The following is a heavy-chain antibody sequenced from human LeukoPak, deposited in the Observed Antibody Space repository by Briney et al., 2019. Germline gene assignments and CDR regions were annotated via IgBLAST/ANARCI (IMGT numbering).Heavy chain of an antibody. CDR1: GYTFTNYG. V-gene: IGHV7-4-1*02. CDR3: ARDKYQLPYEIDY. J-gene: IGHJ4*02. CDR2: INTNTGNP. D-gene: IGHD2-2*01. Sequence: ASVKVSCKATGYTFTNYGMNWVRQAPGQGLEWMGWINTNTGNPTYAQGFTGRLVFSLDTSVSTAYLQISSLRAEDTALYYCARDKYQLPYEIDYWGQGTLVTVSS.